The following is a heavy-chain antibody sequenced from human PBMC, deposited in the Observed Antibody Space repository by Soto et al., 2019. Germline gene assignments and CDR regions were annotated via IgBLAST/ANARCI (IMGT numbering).Heavy chain of an antibody. CDR2: ISSSSTI. J-gene: IGHJ2*01. V-gene: IGHV3-48*02. Sequence: GGSLRLSCAASGFTFSSYSMNWVRQAPGKGLEWVSYISSSSTIYYADSVKGRFTISRDNAKNSLYLQMNSLRDEDTAVYYCASDRGYSYGYGWYFDLWGRGTLVTVSS. D-gene: IGHD5-18*01. CDR1: GFTFSSYS. CDR3: ASDRGYSYGYGWYFDL.